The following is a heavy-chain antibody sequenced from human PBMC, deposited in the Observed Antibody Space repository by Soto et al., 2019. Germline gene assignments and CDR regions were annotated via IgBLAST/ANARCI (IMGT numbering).Heavy chain of an antibody. V-gene: IGHV3-23*01. D-gene: IGHD2-21*02. CDR1: GFPSSTYA. J-gene: IGHJ2*01. CDR2: ISESGHHT. CDR3: TKSDGCGGGACYTGTYYYFDV. Sequence: DVQLLESGGGLVERGGSLTLSCAASGFPSSTYALNWVRQAPGKGLEWVSTISESGHHTHYADSVKGRFTISRDKSTNTLSLQMNSLRDDDTAIYYCTKSDGCGGGACYTGTYYYFDVWGRGTLVTVSS.